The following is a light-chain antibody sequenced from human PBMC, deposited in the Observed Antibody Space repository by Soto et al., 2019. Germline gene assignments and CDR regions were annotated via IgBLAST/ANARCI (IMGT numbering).Light chain of an antibody. CDR1: SSDVGGYNF. CDR3: SSYTSSCTLV. J-gene: IGLJ2*01. CDR2: DVS. Sequence: QSALTQPASVSGSPGQSITISCTGTSSDVGGYNFVSWYQQHPGKAPKLMIYDVSNRPSGVSNRFSGSKSGNTASLTISGLQAVDEADYYCSSYTSSCTLVFGGGTNLTVL. V-gene: IGLV2-14*01.